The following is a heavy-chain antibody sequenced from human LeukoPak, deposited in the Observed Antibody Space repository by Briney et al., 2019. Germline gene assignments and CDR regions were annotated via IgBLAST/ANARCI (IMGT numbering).Heavy chain of an antibody. V-gene: IGHV3-23*01. J-gene: IGHJ6*02. Sequence: GGSLRLSCAASGFTFSSYAMSWVRQAPGEGLEWVSAISGSGGSTYYADSVKGRFTISRDNSKNTLYLQMNSLRAEDTAVYYCANGVGYGDYYYYGMDVWGQGTTVTVSS. CDR1: GFTFSSYA. CDR3: ANGVGYGDYYYYGMDV. CDR2: ISGSGGST. D-gene: IGHD4-17*01.